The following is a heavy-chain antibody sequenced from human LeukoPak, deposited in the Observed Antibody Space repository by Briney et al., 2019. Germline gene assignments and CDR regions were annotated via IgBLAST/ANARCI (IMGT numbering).Heavy chain of an antibody. CDR1: GYAFSSSG. CDR2: ISGYNGNT. V-gene: IGHV1-18*01. J-gene: IGHJ4*02. D-gene: IGHD3-10*01. Sequence: GASVKVSCKASGYAFSSSGISWGRYAPGQGLEWMGWISGYNGNTNYGQKVQGRVTLTTDTSTSTAYMELRTLRSDDTALYYCAIGLLWGAEDYWGQGTLVTVSS. CDR3: AIGLLWGAEDY.